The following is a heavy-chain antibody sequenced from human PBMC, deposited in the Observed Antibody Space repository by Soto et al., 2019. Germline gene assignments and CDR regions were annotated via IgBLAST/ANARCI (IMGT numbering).Heavy chain of an antibody. CDR2: ITSSGRTT. J-gene: IGHJ4*02. CDR3: ARGATVPDY. Sequence: PGGSLRLPCAASGFTFSDYYMNWIRQAPGKGLEWVSYITSSGRTTYYAASVKGRFTISRDNAKNSLYLQMNSLRAEDTAVYYCARGATVPDYWGQGTLVTVSS. CDR1: GFTFSDYY. V-gene: IGHV3-11*01. D-gene: IGHD4-17*01.